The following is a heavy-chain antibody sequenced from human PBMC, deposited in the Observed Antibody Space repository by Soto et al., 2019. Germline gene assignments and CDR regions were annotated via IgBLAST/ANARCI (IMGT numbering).Heavy chain of an antibody. J-gene: IGHJ4*02. CDR2: ISGSGDNT. CDR3: AKRELWPASGPY. Sequence: EVQLLESGGGLVQPGGSLRLSCVASGFTFSSYSMNWVRQAPGKGLEWVSDISGSGDNTYYADSVKGRFTISRDNSKNTLDLQMNSLRVEDTALYYCAKRELWPASGPYWGQGTLVTVSS. CDR1: GFTFSSYS. V-gene: IGHV3-23*01. D-gene: IGHD1-7*01.